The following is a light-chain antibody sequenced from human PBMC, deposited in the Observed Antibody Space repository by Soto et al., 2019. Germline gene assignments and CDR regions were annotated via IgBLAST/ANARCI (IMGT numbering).Light chain of an antibody. V-gene: IGKV1-33*01. CDR2: DAS. J-gene: IGKJ4*01. Sequence: DIQMTQSPSSLSASVGDRVTITCQASQDISNYLNLYQQKPGKAPKLLIYDASNLETGVPSRFSGSGSGTDFTFTISSLQPEDIATYDCQQYDNLPLTFGGGTKVEIK. CDR3: QQYDNLPLT. CDR1: QDISNY.